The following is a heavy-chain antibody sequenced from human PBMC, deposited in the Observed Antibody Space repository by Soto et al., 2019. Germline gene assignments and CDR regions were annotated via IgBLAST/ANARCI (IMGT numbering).Heavy chain of an antibody. CDR2: LQTDARHP. CDR1: GFTLDYYW. Sequence: EVQLVESGGGLVQPGGSLRLSCVASGFTLDYYWMHWVRQAPGEGLMWVSRLQTDARHPHYADSVKGRFTISRDNAKNTLYIQMNHLRAEHTAVYYCARGGDPDFWGQGTLVTVSS. J-gene: IGHJ4*02. V-gene: IGHV3-74*01. CDR3: ARGGDPDF. D-gene: IGHD2-21*02.